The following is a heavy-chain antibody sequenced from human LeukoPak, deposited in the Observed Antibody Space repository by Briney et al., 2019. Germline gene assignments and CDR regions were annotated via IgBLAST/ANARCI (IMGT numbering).Heavy chain of an antibody. CDR3: VSSPRSHFDY. CDR1: GFTFSSYW. CDR2: INGDGGTT. J-gene: IGHJ4*02. Sequence: PGGSLRLSCAASGFTFSSYWMHWVRQAPGKGLVWVSRINGDGGTTSYADSVKGRFTISRDNAKNTLYLQMTSLRAEDTAVYYCVSSPRSHFDYWGQGTLVTVSS. V-gene: IGHV3-74*01. D-gene: IGHD2-15*01.